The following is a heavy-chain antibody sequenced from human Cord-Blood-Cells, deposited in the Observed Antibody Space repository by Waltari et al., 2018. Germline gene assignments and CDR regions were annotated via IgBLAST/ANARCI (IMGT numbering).Heavy chain of an antibody. J-gene: IGHJ4*02. D-gene: IGHD2-21*02. CDR1: GFTFSSYW. CDR3: AREHIVVVTAIDY. V-gene: IGHV3-74*01. CDR2: MNSEGRST. Sequence: EVQLVESGGGLVQPGGSLRLSCAASGFTFSSYWMHWVRQAPGKGLVWVSRMNSEGRSTSYADSVKGRFTISRDNAKNTLYLQMNSLRAEDTAVYYCAREHIVVVTAIDYWGQGTLVTVSS.